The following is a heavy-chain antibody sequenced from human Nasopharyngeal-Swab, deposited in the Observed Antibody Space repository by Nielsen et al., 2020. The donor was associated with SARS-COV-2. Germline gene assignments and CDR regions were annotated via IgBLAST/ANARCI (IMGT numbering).Heavy chain of an antibody. CDR1: GFTFSSYA. D-gene: IGHD6-13*01. CDR2: ILYDGSNK. V-gene: IGHV3-30*04. Sequence: GESLKISCAASGFTFSSYAMHWVRQAPGKGLEWVAVILYDGSNKYYADSVKGRFTISRDNSKNTLYLQMDSLRAEDTAVYYCARDLETRVVAAADPNPYYYYYGMDVWGQGTTVTVSS. J-gene: IGHJ6*02. CDR3: ARDLETRVVAAADPNPYYYYYGMDV.